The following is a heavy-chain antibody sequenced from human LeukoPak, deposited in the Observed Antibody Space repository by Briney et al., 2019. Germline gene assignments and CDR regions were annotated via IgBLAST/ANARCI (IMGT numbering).Heavy chain of an antibody. CDR2: IYSGGST. V-gene: IGHV3-66*02. Sequence: GGSLRLSCAASGSTVSSNYMSWVRQAPGKGLEWVSVIYSGGSTYYADSVKGRFTISRDNSKNTLYLQMNSLRAEDTAVYYCARDSHTYYDFWSGYRGDAFDIWGQGTMVTVSS. CDR3: ARDSHTYYDFWSGYRGDAFDI. J-gene: IGHJ3*02. D-gene: IGHD3-3*01. CDR1: GSTVSSNY.